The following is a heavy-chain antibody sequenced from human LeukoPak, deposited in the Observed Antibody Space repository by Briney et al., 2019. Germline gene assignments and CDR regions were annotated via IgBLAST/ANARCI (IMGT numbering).Heavy chain of an antibody. CDR1: GYTFTGYY. CDR2: ISPNSGDT. D-gene: IGHD6-13*01. V-gene: IGHV1-2*02. Sequence: ASVKVSRKASGYTFTGYYIHWVRQAPGQGLEWMGWISPNSGDTNYEQKFQGRVTLTRDTSIRTAYMELSRLRFDDTAVYYCARIERVMPGIPSAGLGFWGQGTLVSVSS. CDR3: ARIERVMPGIPSAGLGF. J-gene: IGHJ4*02.